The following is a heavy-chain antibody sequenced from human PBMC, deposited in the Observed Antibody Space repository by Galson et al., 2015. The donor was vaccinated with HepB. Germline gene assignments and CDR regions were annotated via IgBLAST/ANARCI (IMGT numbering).Heavy chain of an antibody. CDR1: GFTVSSNY. D-gene: IGHD2-8*01. V-gene: IGHV3-66*01. CDR3: AREGGGYCTNGVCYTGIDY. CDR2: IYSGGST. J-gene: IGHJ4*02. Sequence: SLRLSCAASGFTVSSNYMSWVRQAPGKGLEWVSVIYSGGSTYYADSVKGRFTISRDNSKNTLYLQMNSLRAEDTAVYYCAREGGGYCTNGVCYTGIDYWGQGTLVTVSS.